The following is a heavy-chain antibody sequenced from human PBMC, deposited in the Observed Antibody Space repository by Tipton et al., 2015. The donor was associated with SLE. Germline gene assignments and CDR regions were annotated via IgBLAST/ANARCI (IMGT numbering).Heavy chain of an antibody. D-gene: IGHD2-15*01. CDR1: GGSINSGGYS. CDR2: IYHSGTI. CDR3: ARGLTQSPDY. Sequence: TLSLTCAVSGGSINSGGYSWSWIRQPPGKGLEWIGYIYHSGTIYYNPSLESRVTISIDTSKNQFSLKLTSVTAADTAVYYCARGLTQSPDYWGQGTLVTVSS. V-gene: IGHV4-30-2*01. J-gene: IGHJ4*02.